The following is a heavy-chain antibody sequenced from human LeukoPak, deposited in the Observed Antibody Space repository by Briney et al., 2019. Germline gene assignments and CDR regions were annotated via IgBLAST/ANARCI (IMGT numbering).Heavy chain of an antibody. Sequence: ASVKVSCKASGYTFTGYYMHWVRQAPGQGLEWMGWINPNSGGTNYAQKFQGRVTMTRDTSISTAYMELSRLRSDDTAVYYCARDLTTGYSNYLSSTWFDPWGQGTLVTVSS. D-gene: IGHD4-11*01. CDR3: ARDLTTGYSNYLSSTWFDP. CDR2: INPNSGGT. CDR1: GYTFTGYY. V-gene: IGHV1-2*02. J-gene: IGHJ5*02.